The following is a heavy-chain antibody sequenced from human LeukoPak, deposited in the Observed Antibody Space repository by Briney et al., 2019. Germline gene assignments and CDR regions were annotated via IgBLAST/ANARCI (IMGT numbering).Heavy chain of an antibody. Sequence: PGGSLRLSCAASGFTFNNYPMSWVRQAPGKGLEWVSAITSSGDNTYYADSVRGRFTISRDNSKNTLYLQMNTLRAEDRAVYYCAKENPVGGTSYFDYWGQGTLVTVSS. CDR1: GFTFNNYP. D-gene: IGHD1-26*01. CDR2: ITSSGDNT. CDR3: AKENPVGGTSYFDY. V-gene: IGHV3-23*01. J-gene: IGHJ4*02.